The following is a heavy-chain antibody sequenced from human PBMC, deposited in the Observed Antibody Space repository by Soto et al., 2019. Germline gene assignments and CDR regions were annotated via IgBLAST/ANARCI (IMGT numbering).Heavy chain of an antibody. Sequence: LSLTCSVSGGSISSSSYFWGWIRQPPGKGLEWIGSIYYSGGTYYNPSLKSRVTVSVDTSKNQFSLKLSSVTAADTAVYYCARHPSDFWFEPWGQGTLVTVSS. CDR1: GGSISSSSYF. J-gene: IGHJ5*02. CDR2: IYYSGGT. D-gene: IGHD2-21*02. V-gene: IGHV4-39*01. CDR3: ARHPSDFWFEP.